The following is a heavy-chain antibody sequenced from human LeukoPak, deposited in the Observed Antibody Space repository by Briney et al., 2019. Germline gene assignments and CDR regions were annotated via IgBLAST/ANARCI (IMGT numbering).Heavy chain of an antibody. D-gene: IGHD4-17*01. CDR3: ARDFSDYVPFDN. J-gene: IGHJ4*02. V-gene: IGHV3-30-3*01. CDR2: ISDEEDNV. Sequence: GGSLRLSCTASGFSFSAYRLHWLRQAPGKGLEWLAAISDEEDNVSYADSVRGRFTISRDDSKDTLFLQMNSLRVEDTALYFCARDFSDYVPFDNWGQGTLVSVSS. CDR1: GFSFSAYR.